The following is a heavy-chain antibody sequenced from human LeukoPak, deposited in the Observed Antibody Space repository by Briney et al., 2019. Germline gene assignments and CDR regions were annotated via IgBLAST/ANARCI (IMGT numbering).Heavy chain of an antibody. CDR1: GFTFSGHW. V-gene: IGHV3-7*01. J-gene: IGHJ4*02. CDR2: IKEDGTEK. Sequence: GGSLRLSCAASGFTFSGHWLSWVRQAPGKGLEWVANIKEDGTEKYYMDSVKGRFTISRDNAKNSLYLQMNSLRAEDTAVYYCARHGLYSFDYWGQGTLVTVSS. CDR3: ARHGLYSFDY. D-gene: IGHD2-8*01.